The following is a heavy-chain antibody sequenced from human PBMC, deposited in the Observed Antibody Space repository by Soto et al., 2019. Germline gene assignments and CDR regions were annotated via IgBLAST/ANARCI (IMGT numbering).Heavy chain of an antibody. Sequence: QVQLHESGPGLVKPSETLSLTCSVSGGSMNSYYWSWIRQSPGKGLEWLGNIYYSGDTKYNPSLQSRISISVDTTKNHFSLRLTSVTAADTAVYYCARDRNKLWKNDAFDIWGQGTMVTVSS. CDR2: IYYSGDT. J-gene: IGHJ3*02. CDR3: ARDRNKLWKNDAFDI. CDR1: GGSMNSYY. D-gene: IGHD3-3*01. V-gene: IGHV4-59*01.